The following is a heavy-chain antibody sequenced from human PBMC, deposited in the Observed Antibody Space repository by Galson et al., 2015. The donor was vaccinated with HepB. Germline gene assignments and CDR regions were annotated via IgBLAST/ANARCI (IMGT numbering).Heavy chain of an antibody. CDR3: ARDERVWYYYYGMDV. J-gene: IGHJ6*02. V-gene: IGHV1-18*04. Sequence: SVKVSCKASGYTFTSHGISWVRQAPGQGLEWMGWISAYNGNTNYAQKLQGRVTMTTDTSTSTAYMELRSLRSDDTAVYYCARDERVWYYYYGMDVWGQGTTVTVSS. CDR1: GYTFTSHG. CDR2: ISAYNGNT. D-gene: IGHD6-13*01.